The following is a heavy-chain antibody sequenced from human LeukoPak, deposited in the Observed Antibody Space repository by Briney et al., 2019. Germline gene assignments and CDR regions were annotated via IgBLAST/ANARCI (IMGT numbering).Heavy chain of an antibody. CDR3: ARGLGSMLRGGSNWFDP. CDR2: IYTSGTT. CDR1: GASITSGTYY. V-gene: IGHV4-61*02. D-gene: IGHD3-10*01. Sequence: SETLSLTCTVSGASITSGTYYWGWIRQPAGKGLEYIGRIYTSGTTNYNPSVKSRVTISIDTSKNQFSLTLRSVTAADTAVYCCARGLGSMLRGGSNWFDPWGQGTLVIVSS. J-gene: IGHJ5*02.